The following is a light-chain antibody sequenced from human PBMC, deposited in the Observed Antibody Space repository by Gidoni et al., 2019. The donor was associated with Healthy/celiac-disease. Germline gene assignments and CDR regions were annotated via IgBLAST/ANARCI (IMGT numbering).Light chain of an antibody. V-gene: IGLV2-14*01. CDR2: EVS. J-gene: IGLJ2*01. CDR1: SSDVGGYNY. CDR3: SSYTSSSTVV. Sequence: QSALTQPASVSGSPGQSITISRTGTSSDVGGYNYVSWYQQHPGKAPNLMIYEVSNRPSGVSNRFSASKSGNTASLTISGLQAEDEADYYCSSYTSSSTVVFGGGTKLTVL.